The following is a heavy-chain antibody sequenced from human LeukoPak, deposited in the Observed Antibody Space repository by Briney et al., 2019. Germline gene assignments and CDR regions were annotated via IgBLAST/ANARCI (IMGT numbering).Heavy chain of an antibody. CDR1: GFTFSSFA. D-gene: IGHD2-2*01. V-gene: IGHV3-48*04. CDR3: ARGTRVCSATSCYPFDP. CDR2: ISSSSSVI. J-gene: IGHJ5*02. Sequence: GGSLRLSCAGSGFTFSSFAMVWVRQAPGKGLEWVSHISSSSSVIYYADSVKGRFTISRDNAKNSLYLQMNSLRAEDTAVYYCARGTRVCSATSCYPFDPWGQGTLVTVSS.